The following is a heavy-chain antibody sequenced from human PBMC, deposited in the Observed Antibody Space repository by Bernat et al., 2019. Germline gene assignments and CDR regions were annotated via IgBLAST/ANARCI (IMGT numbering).Heavy chain of an antibody. Sequence: VQLVESGGGVVQPGGSLRLSCAASGFTFTDHYMDWVRQAPGKGLEWVGRTKNKANSYTTLYAASVKDRFTISRDASKNLLYLQMNSLKTEDTAVYYCARKATGSSVSAFDIWGQGTVVTVSS. V-gene: IGHV3-72*01. J-gene: IGHJ3*02. CDR2: TKNKANSYTT. D-gene: IGHD1-26*01. CDR1: GFTFTDHY. CDR3: ARKATGSSVSAFDI.